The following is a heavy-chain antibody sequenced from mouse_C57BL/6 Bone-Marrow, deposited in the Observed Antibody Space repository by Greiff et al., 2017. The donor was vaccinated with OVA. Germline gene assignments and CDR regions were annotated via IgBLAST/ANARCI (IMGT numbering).Heavy chain of an antibody. V-gene: IGHV1-81*01. CDR2: IYPRSGNT. CDR1: GYTFTSYG. Sequence: QVQLQQSGAELARPGASVKLSCKASGYTFTSYGISWVKQRTGQGLEWIGEIYPRSGNTYYNEKFKGKATLTADKSSSTAYMELRSLTSEDSAVYFCANDYYGSPFAYWGQGTLVTVSA. D-gene: IGHD1-1*01. CDR3: ANDYYGSPFAY. J-gene: IGHJ3*01.